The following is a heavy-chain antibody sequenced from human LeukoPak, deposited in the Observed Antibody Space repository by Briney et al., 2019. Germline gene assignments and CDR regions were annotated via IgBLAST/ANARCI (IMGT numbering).Heavy chain of an antibody. J-gene: IGHJ4*02. CDR1: GFTFCDYA. V-gene: IGHV3-49*03. CDR2: IRSKAYGGTT. CDR3: TRSTPQASPMRY. Sequence: GGSLRLSCTASGFTFCDYAMSWFRQAPGKGLEWVGFIRSKAYGGTTEYAASVKGRFTISRDDSKSIAYLQMNSLKTEDTAVYYCTRSTPQASPMRYWGQGTLVTVSS.